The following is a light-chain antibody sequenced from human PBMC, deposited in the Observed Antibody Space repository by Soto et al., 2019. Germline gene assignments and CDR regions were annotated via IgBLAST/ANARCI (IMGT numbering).Light chain of an antibody. CDR1: QSVNNNL. CDR2: GGF. Sequence: ETVLTQSPGTVSLSPGERATLSCRTSQSVNNNLLAWYQQKPGQAPRLLIYGGFNRATGIPDRFSCSGSGTALTLTISGLEHEDSAVYDCQHYDGSPRTFGQGTKLEIK. J-gene: IGKJ2*01. CDR3: QHYDGSPRT. V-gene: IGKV3-20*01.